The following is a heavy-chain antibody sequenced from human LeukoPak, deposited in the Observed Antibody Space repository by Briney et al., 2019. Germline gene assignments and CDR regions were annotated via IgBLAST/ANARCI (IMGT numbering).Heavy chain of an antibody. CDR1: GYTFTSYD. CDR2: MNPNSGNT. D-gene: IGHD2-15*01. Sequence: ASVKVSCTASGYTFTSYDINWVRQATGQGLEWMGWMNPNSGNTGYAQKFQGRVTMTRNTSISIAYMELSSLRSEDTAVYYCARGEREDTSSAWFDPWGQGTLVTVSS. V-gene: IGHV1-8*01. J-gene: IGHJ5*02. CDR3: ARGEREDTSSAWFDP.